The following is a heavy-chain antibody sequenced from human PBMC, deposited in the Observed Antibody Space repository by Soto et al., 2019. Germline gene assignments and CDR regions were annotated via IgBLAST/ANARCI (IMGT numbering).Heavy chain of an antibody. J-gene: IGHJ4*02. CDR1: GYTFTTYN. CDR2: MNPNSGNT. CDR3: VRYGAAATY. Sequence: GASVKVSCKASGYTFTTYNINWVRQATGQGLEWMGWMNPNSGNTGYAQKFQDRITLTRDTSITTAYMELSSLRSDDTAVYFCVRYGAAATYWGQGTLVTVSS. D-gene: IGHD3-10*01. V-gene: IGHV1-8*01.